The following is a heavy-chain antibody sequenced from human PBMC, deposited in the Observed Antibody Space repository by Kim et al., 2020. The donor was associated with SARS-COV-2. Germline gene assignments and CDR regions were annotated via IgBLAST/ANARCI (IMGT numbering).Heavy chain of an antibody. J-gene: IGHJ4*02. CDR2: IRSKAYGGTT. CDR1: GFTFGDYA. V-gene: IGHV3-49*03. CDR3: TLWFGELWGSYYFDY. Sequence: GGSLRLSCTASGFTFGDYAMSWFRQAPGKGLEWVGFIRSKAYGGTTEYAASVKGRFTISRDDSKSIAYLQMNSLKTEDTVVYYCTLWFGELWGSYYFDYWGQGTLVTVSS. D-gene: IGHD3-10*01.